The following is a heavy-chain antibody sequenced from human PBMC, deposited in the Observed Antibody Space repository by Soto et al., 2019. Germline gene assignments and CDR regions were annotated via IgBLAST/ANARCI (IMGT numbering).Heavy chain of an antibody. CDR3: ANNGLPYGSSWLDY. J-gene: IGHJ4*02. D-gene: IGHD6-13*01. V-gene: IGHV3-23*01. Sequence: PGGSLRLSCVASGFTFENYAMSWVRQAPGKGLEWVSAISGSGGTTYYVDSVKGRFTISRDNSKNTLYLQMNRLRGEDTAVYYCANNGLPYGSSWLDYWGQGTLVTVSS. CDR1: GFTFENYA. CDR2: ISGSGGTT.